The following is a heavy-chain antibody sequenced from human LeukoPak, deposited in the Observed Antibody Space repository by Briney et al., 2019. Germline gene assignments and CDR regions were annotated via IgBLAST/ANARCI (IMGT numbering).Heavy chain of an antibody. V-gene: IGHV4-4*02. J-gene: IGHJ4*02. CDR2: IYHSGST. Sequence: SGTLSLTCAVSGGSISSSKWWSWVRQAPGKALEWIGEIYHSGSTNYNPSLKSRVTISVDKSKKQFSLKLRSVTAADTAVYYCARQNGDYGNYFDYWGQGTLVTVSS. CDR3: ARQNGDYGNYFDY. D-gene: IGHD4-17*01. CDR1: GGSISSSKW.